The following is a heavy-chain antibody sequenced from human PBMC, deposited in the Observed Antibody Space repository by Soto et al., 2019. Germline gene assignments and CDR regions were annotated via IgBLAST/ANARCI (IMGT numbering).Heavy chain of an antibody. V-gene: IGHV1-69*01. Sequence: QVRLVLSGAEVKKPGSSVKVYCKASGGTFSNYAITWLRLAPGQGLEWLGGIIPVFGTVNYAQKFQGRVTITADESTSTAYMELNRLRSEDTAVYYCARDNPYTNSFGNWFDPWGQGTLVIVS. CDR3: ARDNPYTNSFGNWFDP. D-gene: IGHD6-13*01. CDR2: IIPVFGTV. CDR1: GGTFSNYA. J-gene: IGHJ5*02.